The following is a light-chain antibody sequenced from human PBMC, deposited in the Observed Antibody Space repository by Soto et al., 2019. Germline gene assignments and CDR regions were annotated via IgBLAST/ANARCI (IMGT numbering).Light chain of an antibody. Sequence: EIVLTQSPGTLSLSPGERATLSCRASQSVSSSYLAWCQQKPGQAPRLLIYGASSRATGIPDRFSGSGSGTDFTLTISRLEPEDFAVYYCQQYGSSPGTFGQGTKVEMK. CDR1: QSVSSSY. J-gene: IGKJ1*01. CDR2: GAS. CDR3: QQYGSSPGT. V-gene: IGKV3-20*01.